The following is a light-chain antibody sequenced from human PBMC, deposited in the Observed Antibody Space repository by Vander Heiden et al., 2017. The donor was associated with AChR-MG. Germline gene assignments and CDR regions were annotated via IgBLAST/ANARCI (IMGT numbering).Light chain of an antibody. V-gene: IGLV2-23*01. CDR2: EGS. CDR3: CSYAGSSTSLYVV. CDR1: SSDVGSYNL. Sequence: QSALTQPASVSGSPGQSITISCTGTSSDVGSYNLVSWYQQHQGKAPKLMIYEGSKRPSGVSKRFSGSKSGNTATLTISGLQAEDEADYYCCSYAGSSTSLYVVFGGGTKLTVL. J-gene: IGLJ2*01.